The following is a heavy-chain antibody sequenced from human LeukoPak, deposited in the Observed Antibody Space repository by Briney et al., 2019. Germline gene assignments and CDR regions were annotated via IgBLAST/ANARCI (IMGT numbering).Heavy chain of an antibody. J-gene: IGHJ3*02. CDR2: IYYSGSP. V-gene: IGHV4-59*01. D-gene: IGHD5-12*01. CDR3: ARVESGYYDAFDI. CDR1: SGSISGYY. Sequence: SETLSLTCTVSSGSISGYYWSWIRQPPGKGLDWIGYIYYSGSPNYNPSLNSRVTISVDTSKNQFSLRLSSVTAADTAVYYCARVESGYYDAFDIWGQGTVVTVSS.